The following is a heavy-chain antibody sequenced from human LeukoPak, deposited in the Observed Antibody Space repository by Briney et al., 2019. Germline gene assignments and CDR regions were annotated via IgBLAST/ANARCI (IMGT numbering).Heavy chain of an antibody. CDR2: IHPDGSIT. Sequence: PGGSLRLSCVGSGFTISNYWMHWVRQAPGTGLVWVSRIHPDGSITTYADSVKGRSTIFRDNAKNTLYLQMNSLRAEDTAVYYCVRDLGGRSGHWGQGTLVTVSS. D-gene: IGHD3-16*01. V-gene: IGHV3-74*03. J-gene: IGHJ4*02. CDR3: VRDLGGRSGH. CDR1: GFTISNYW.